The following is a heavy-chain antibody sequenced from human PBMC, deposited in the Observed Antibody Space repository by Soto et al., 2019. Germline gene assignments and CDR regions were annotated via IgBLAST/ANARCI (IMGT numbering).Heavy chain of an antibody. CDR1: GGSVLSGNHC. CDR3: ARGGEPLGYYGLDV. J-gene: IGHJ6*02. Sequence: NPSETLSPTCSVSGGSVLSGNHCCDCIRQPPGRGLEWLGYMYYTGVTNYNPSLKSRVSMSVDTSKDQFSLNLTSLTAADTAVYYCARGGEPLGYYGLDVWGQGTTVTVSS. V-gene: IGHV4-61*01. CDR2: MYYTGVT.